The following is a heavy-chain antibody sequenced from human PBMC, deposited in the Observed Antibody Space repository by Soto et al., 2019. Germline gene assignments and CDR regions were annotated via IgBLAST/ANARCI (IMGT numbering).Heavy chain of an antibody. D-gene: IGHD2-15*01. CDR3: ARGVVTAKHGFEI. J-gene: IGHJ3*02. CDR2: INSDGSNT. CDR1: GFTISSYW. Sequence: EVQLVESGGGLVQPGGSLRLSCAASGFTISSYWMHWVRQAPGKGLMWVSRINSDGSNTRYAGSVKGRFTISRDNAENTLYLQMNSLGAEDTTVYYCARGVVTAKHGFEIWGHGPIVTLSS. V-gene: IGHV3-74*01.